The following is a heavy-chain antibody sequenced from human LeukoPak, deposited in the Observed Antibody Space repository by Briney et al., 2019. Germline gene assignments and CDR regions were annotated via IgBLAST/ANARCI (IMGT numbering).Heavy chain of an antibody. D-gene: IGHD2-2*01. V-gene: IGHV1-18*04. Sequence: ASVKVSCKGSGYNFDRYGVNWVRQAPGQGLEWVGWISTYNGNTFYAQKFEGRVTMTTNTSTNTVYMDLRSLRSDDTAVYYCARDLEHCRNIICSNSAYWGQGTLVTVSS. CDR3: ARDLEHCRNIICSNSAY. CDR2: ISTYNGNT. CDR1: GYNFDRYG. J-gene: IGHJ4*02.